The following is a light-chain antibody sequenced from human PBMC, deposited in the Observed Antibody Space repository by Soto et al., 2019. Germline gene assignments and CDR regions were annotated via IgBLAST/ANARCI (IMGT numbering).Light chain of an antibody. Sequence: EIVLTQSPDTLSLSPGEISTVSCRASQSVTTSLAWYHQKTGQPPRLLISGASSRATGIPDRFSGSGSGTDFPLTISRLEPEDFAVYYCQQYGSSPITFGQGTRLEIK. J-gene: IGKJ5*01. CDR1: QSVTTS. V-gene: IGKV3-20*01. CDR3: QQYGSSPIT. CDR2: GAS.